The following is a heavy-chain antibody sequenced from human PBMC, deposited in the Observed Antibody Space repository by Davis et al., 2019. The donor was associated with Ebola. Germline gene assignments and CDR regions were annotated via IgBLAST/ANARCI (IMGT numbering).Heavy chain of an antibody. CDR1: GYTFTNYG. D-gene: IGHD6-13*01. CDR2: ISAYDGST. J-gene: IGHJ4*02. CDR3: AREAAAGYFDY. V-gene: IGHV1-18*01. Sequence: ASVKVSCKASGYTFTNYGISWVRQAPGQGLEWMGRISAYDGSTNYAQKLQGRVTMTTDTSTSTAYMELRSLRSDDTAVYYCAREAAAGYFDYWGQGTLVTVSS.